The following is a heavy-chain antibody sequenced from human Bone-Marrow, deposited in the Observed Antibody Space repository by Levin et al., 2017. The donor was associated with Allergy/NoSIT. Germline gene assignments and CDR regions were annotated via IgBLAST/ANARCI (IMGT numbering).Heavy chain of an antibody. Sequence: SETLSLTCAVYGGSFSGYYWSWIRQPPGKGLEWIGEINHSGSTNYNPSLKSRVTISVDTSKNQFSLKLSSVTAADTAVYYCANIGDCSSTSCWGQGTLVTVSS. CDR3: ANIGDCSSTSC. V-gene: IGHV4-34*01. D-gene: IGHD2-2*01. CDR2: INHSGST. J-gene: IGHJ4*02. CDR1: GGSFSGYY.